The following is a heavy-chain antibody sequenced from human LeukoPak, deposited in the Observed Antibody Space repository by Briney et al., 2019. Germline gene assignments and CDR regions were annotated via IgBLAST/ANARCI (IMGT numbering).Heavy chain of an antibody. CDR2: ISSSSSYI. CDR1: GFTFSSYS. J-gene: IGHJ4*02. CDR3: ARGEGLGTTNGGYYFAY. Sequence: GGSLRLSCAASGFTFSSYSMNWVRQAPGKGLEWVSSISSSSSYIYYADSVKGRFTISRDNAKNSLYLQMNTLRAEDTAVYYCARGEGLGTTNGGYYFAYWGQGSLVIVSS. V-gene: IGHV3-21*01. D-gene: IGHD1-26*01.